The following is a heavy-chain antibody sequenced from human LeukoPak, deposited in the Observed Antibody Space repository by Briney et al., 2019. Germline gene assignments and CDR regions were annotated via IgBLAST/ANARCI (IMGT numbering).Heavy chain of an antibody. J-gene: IGHJ3*02. Sequence: PGGSLRLSCAASGFTFSSYWMHWVRQAPGKGLVWVSRINSDGSSTYYADSVKGRFTISRDNAKNTLYLQMNSLRAEDTAVYYCARRGAVADGFDIWGQGTMVTVSS. CDR3: ARRGAVADGFDI. CDR1: GFTFSSYW. CDR2: INSDGSST. D-gene: IGHD4-23*01. V-gene: IGHV3-74*01.